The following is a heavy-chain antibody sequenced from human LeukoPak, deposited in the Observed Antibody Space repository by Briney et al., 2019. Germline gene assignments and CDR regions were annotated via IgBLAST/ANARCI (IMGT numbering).Heavy chain of an antibody. CDR2: IDPSDSYT. CDR3: ARLPDCSGGSCSLDY. V-gene: IGHV5-10-1*01. CDR1: GYXFTSYW. D-gene: IGHD2-15*01. Sequence: GESLKISCKGSGYXFTSYWISWVRXMPXKXXXXMXRIDPSDSYTNYSPSFQGHVTISADKSISTAYLQWSSLKASDTAMYYCARLPDCSGGSCSLDYWGQGTLVTVSS. J-gene: IGHJ4*02.